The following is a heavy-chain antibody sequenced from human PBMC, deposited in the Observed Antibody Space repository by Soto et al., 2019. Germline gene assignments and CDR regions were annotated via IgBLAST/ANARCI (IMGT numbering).Heavy chain of an antibody. CDR1: GFTFSSYA. CDR3: ARGTKLMSVAGPNFDY. CDR2: ISYDGSNK. V-gene: IGHV3-30-3*01. Sequence: PGGSLRLSCAASGFTFSSYAMHWVRQAPGKGLEWVAVISYDGSNKYYADSVKGRFTISRDNSKNTLYLQMNSLRAEDTAVYYCARGTKLMSVAGPNFDYWGQGTLVTVSS. D-gene: IGHD6-19*01. J-gene: IGHJ4*02.